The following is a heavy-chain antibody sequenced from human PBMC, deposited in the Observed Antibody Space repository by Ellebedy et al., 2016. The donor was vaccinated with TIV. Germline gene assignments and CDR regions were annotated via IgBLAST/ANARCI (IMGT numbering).Heavy chain of an antibody. CDR3: AKAGVGATTNYMDV. J-gene: IGHJ6*03. D-gene: IGHD1-26*01. CDR1: GFTFSSYG. Sequence: GGSLRLSXAASGFTFSSYGMHWVRQAPGKGLEWVAVISYDGSNKYYADSVKGRFTISRDNSKNTLYLQMNSLRAEDTAVYYCAKAGVGATTNYMDVWGKGTTVTVSS. V-gene: IGHV3-30*18. CDR2: ISYDGSNK.